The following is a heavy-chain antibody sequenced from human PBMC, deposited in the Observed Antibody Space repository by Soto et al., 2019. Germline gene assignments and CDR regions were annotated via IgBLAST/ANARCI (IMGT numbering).Heavy chain of an antibody. CDR2: INHSGST. CDR3: ARETPPVVRGKFDP. Sequence: QVQLQQWGAGLLKPSETLSLTCAVYGGSFSGYYWSWIRQPPGKGLEWIGEINHSGSTNYNPSLNGLVTXXVXTXMTQSSLTLSSVTAADTAVYYCARETPPVVRGKFDPWGQGTLVTVSS. J-gene: IGHJ5*02. D-gene: IGHD3-10*01. CDR1: GGSFSGYY. V-gene: IGHV4-34*01.